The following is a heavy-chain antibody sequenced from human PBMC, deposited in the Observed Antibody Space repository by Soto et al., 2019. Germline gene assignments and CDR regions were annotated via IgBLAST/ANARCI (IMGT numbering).Heavy chain of an antibody. CDR1: GGTFSSYT. CDR3: ARSYGDYVGRAFYYMDV. V-gene: IGHV1-69*02. D-gene: IGHD4-17*01. CDR2: IIPILGIA. Sequence: QVQLVQSGAEVKKPGSSVKVSCKASGGTFSSYTISWVRQAPGQGLEWMGRIIPILGIANYAQKFQGRVTITADKSTSTAYMELSSLRSEDTAVYYCARSYGDYVGRAFYYMDVWGKGTTVTVSS. J-gene: IGHJ6*03.